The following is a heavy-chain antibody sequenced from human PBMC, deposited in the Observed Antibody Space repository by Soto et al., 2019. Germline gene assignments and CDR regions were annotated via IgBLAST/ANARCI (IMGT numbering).Heavy chain of an antibody. D-gene: IGHD6-13*01. CDR1: GYSFATYW. CDR3: AVAPHRVYLPYFDW. CDR2: IGPSDSYT. J-gene: IGHJ4*02. Sequence: PGESLKISCKGSGYSFATYWISWVRQMPGKGLEWMGRIGPSDSYTNYSPSFQGHVTISADKSISTAYLQWGSLKASDTVMYYCAVAPHRVYLPYFDWWGQGTLVTVSS. V-gene: IGHV5-10-1*01.